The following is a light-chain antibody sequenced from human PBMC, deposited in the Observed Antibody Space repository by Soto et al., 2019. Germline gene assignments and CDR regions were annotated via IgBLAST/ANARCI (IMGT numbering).Light chain of an antibody. CDR3: SSYAGSNNVI. J-gene: IGLJ2*01. Sequence: QSVLTQPPSASGSPGQSVTISCTGTSSDLGAYDFVSWYQQHPGKAPKLMIYEVSKRPSGVPDRFSGSKSGNTASLTVTGLRAEDEADYYCSSYAGSNNVIFGGGTKVTVL. CDR1: SSDLGAYDF. CDR2: EVS. V-gene: IGLV2-8*01.